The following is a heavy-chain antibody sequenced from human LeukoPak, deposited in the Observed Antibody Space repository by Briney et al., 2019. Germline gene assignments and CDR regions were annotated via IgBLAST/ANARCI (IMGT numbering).Heavy chain of an antibody. D-gene: IGHD5-18*01. CDR3: ARDRGYSYGSLWFDP. V-gene: IGHV1-69*05. J-gene: IGHJ5*02. CDR1: GGTFSSYA. Sequence: GASVKVSCKASGGTFSSYAISWVRQAPGQGLKWMGGIIPIFGTANYAQKFQGRVTITTDESTSTAYMELSSLRSEDTAVYYCARDRGYSYGSLWFDPWGQGTLVTVSS. CDR2: IIPIFGTA.